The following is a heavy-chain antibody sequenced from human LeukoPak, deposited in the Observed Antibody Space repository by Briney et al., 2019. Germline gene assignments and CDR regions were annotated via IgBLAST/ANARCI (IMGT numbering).Heavy chain of an antibody. J-gene: IGHJ5*02. CDR1: GFTFSSYG. Sequence: PGRSLRLSCAASGFTFSSYGMHWVRQAPGKGLEWVAVMSFDGSHTYYADSVKGRFTISRDNSKNTLYLQMNSLRAEDTAVYYCAKDRVTMVRGVISWFDPWGQGTLVTVSS. CDR3: AKDRVTMVRGVISWFDP. CDR2: MSFDGSHT. D-gene: IGHD3-10*01. V-gene: IGHV3-30*18.